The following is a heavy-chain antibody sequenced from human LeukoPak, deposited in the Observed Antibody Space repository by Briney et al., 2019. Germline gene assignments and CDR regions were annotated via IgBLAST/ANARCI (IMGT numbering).Heavy chain of an antibody. CDR1: GGSFSDYY. J-gene: IGHJ4*02. Sequence: PSETLSLTCAVYGGSFSDYYWSWIRQPPGKGLEWIGEINHSGSTNYNPSLKSRVTISVDTSKNQFSLKLSSVTAADTAVYYCARGVNRRYYYDSSWGQGTLVTVSS. CDR2: INHSGST. D-gene: IGHD3-22*01. V-gene: IGHV4-34*01. CDR3: ARGVNRRYYYDSS.